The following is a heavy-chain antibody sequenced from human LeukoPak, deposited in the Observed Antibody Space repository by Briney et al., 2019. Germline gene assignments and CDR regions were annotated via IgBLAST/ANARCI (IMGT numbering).Heavy chain of an antibody. CDR1: GFTFSSNA. CDR2: ISTSGNYI. D-gene: IGHD3-22*01. J-gene: IGHJ4*02. V-gene: IGHV3-21*01. Sequence: KAGGSLRLSCGASGFTFSSNAMYWVRQAPGKGLEWVSYISTSGNYIYYADSVKGRFTISRDNAKNSLYLQMHSLRAEDTALYYCARGAYNSGGTHENWGQGTLVTVSS. CDR3: ARGAYNSGGTHEN.